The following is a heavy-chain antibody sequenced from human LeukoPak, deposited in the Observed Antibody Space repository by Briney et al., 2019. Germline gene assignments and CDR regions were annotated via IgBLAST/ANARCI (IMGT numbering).Heavy chain of an antibody. D-gene: IGHD3-22*01. CDR1: GFTFSSCA. Sequence: GGSLRLSCAASGFTFSSCAMSWVRQAPGKGLEWVSAISGSGGSTYYADSVKGRFTISRDNSKNTLYLQMNSLRAEDTAVYYRAKWDSSGCFDYWGQGTLVTVSS. J-gene: IGHJ4*02. CDR2: ISGSGGST. CDR3: AKWDSSGCFDY. V-gene: IGHV3-23*01.